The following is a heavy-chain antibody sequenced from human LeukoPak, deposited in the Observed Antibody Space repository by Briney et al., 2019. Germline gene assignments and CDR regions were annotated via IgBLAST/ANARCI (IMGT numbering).Heavy chain of an antibody. V-gene: IGHV4-59*01. CDR2: IYYIGSN. D-gene: IGHD2-15*01. Sequence: PSATLSLSWTVSGGSISSYYGSWIRQPPGKGLEWMGYIYYIGSNNYTPSLKGRITISVDTSKNQFSLKMSSVTTADTAVYYCARSLLNHWFDPWGQGTLVTVSS. J-gene: IGHJ5*02. CDR3: ARSLLNHWFDP. CDR1: GGSISSYY.